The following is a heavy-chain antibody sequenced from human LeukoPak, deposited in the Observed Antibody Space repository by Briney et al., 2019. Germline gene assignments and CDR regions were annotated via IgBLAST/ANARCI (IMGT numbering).Heavy chain of an antibody. CDR2: IRSKAYGGTT. CDR1: GFTFGDYA. CDR3: TRGVSSGYYSYYFDY. D-gene: IGHD3-22*01. J-gene: IGHJ4*02. V-gene: IGHV3-49*04. Sequence: GGSLRLSCTASGFTFGDYAMSWVRQAPGKGLEWVGFIRSKAYGGTTEYAASVKSRFTISRDDSKSIAYLQMNSLKTEDTAVYYCTRGVSSGYYSYYFDYWGQGTLVTVSS.